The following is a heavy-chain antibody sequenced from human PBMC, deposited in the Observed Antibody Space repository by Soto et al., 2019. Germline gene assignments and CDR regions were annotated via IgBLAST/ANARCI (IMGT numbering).Heavy chain of an antibody. CDR1: GFTFNIAA. V-gene: IGHV3-73*01. CDR3: ARQGVALELDL. D-gene: IGHD1-7*01. Sequence: SGGSLRLSCAASGFTFNIAAIHWVRQASGKGLEWVGLIRNKANGYATAYAASVRGRNTVSRDDSKNMAFLEINSLKTEDTAVYYCARQGVALELDLWGQGTLVTVSS. CDR2: IRNKANGYAT. J-gene: IGHJ5*02.